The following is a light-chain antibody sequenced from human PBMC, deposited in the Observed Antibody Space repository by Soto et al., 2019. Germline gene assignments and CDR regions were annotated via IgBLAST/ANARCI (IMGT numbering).Light chain of an antibody. CDR2: DAS. Sequence: EIVLTQSPATLSLSPGERATLSCRASQSVSSYLAWYQQKPGQAPRLLIYDASNRATGIPARFSGSGSGTDFTLTISSLEPEDFAVYYFQQRSNWPPDKYTFGQGTKLEI. J-gene: IGKJ2*01. V-gene: IGKV3-11*01. CDR3: QQRSNWPPDKYT. CDR1: QSVSSY.